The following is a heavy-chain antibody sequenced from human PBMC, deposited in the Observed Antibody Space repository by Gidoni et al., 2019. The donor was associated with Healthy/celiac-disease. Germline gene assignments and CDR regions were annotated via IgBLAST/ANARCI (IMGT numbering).Heavy chain of an antibody. CDR2: IFSNDEK. Sequence: QVTLKESGPVLVKPTETLTLTCTVSGFSLSNARMGVSWIRQPTGKALEWLAHIFSNDEKSYSTSLKSRLTISKDTSKSQVVLTMTNMDPVDTATYYCARSNWNLSKGIDYWGQGTLVTVSS. J-gene: IGHJ4*02. D-gene: IGHD1-1*01. CDR3: ARSNWNLSKGIDY. CDR1: GFSLSNARMG. V-gene: IGHV2-26*01.